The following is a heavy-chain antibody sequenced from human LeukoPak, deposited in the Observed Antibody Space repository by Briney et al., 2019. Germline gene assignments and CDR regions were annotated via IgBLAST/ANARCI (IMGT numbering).Heavy chain of an antibody. V-gene: IGHV3-11*04. D-gene: IGHD5-18*01. J-gene: IGHJ4*02. CDR1: GFTFSDYY. Sequence: GGSLRLSCAASGFTFSDYYMSWIRQAPGKGLEWVSYISSSGSTIYYADSVKGRFTISRDNSKNTLYLQMNSLRAEDTAVYYCARDLPRIQLWLDYWGQGTLVTVSS. CDR3: ARDLPRIQLWLDY. CDR2: ISSSGSTI.